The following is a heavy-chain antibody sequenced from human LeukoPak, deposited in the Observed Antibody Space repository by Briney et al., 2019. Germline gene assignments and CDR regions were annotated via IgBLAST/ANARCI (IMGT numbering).Heavy chain of an antibody. D-gene: IGHD1-26*01. J-gene: IGHJ3*02. CDR1: GFTFSNHY. CDR2: ISSRSSNK. Sequence: GGSLRLSCAASGFTFSNHYMSWIRQAPGKGLVWVSYISSRSSNKYYADSVRGRFTISRDNAKNSLYLQMDSLRVEDTAVYYCAREGWDLNALDIWGQGTMVTVSP. CDR3: AREGWDLNALDI. V-gene: IGHV3-11*04.